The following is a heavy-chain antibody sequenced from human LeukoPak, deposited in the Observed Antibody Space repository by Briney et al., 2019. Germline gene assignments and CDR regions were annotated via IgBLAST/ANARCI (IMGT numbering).Heavy chain of an antibody. J-gene: IGHJ4*02. V-gene: IGHV3-30*01. CDR2: ISYDGSNK. CDR3: AKELGD. Sequence: PGRSLRLSCAASGFTFSSYAMHWVRQAPGKGLEWVAVISYDGSNKYYADSVKGRFTISRDNSKNTLYLQMNSLRAEDTAVYYCAKELGDWGQGTLVTVSS. D-gene: IGHD3-10*01. CDR1: GFTFSSYA.